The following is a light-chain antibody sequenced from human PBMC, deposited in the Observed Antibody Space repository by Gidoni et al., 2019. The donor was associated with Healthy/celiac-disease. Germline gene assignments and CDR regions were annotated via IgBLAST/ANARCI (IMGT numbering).Light chain of an antibody. J-gene: IGKJ4*01. CDR3: QQYGSSPPRT. CDR2: GAS. V-gene: IGKV3-20*01. CDR1: QSVSSSY. Sequence: EIVLPQSPVTLSLSPGDRATLPCRASQSVSSSYLAWYQQKPGQAPRLLIYGASSRATGIPDRFSGSGSGTDFTLTISRREPEDCAVYYCQQYGSSPPRTFGGGTKVEIK.